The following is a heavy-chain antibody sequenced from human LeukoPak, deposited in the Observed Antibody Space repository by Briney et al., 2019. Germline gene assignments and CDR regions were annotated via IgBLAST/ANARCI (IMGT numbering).Heavy chain of an antibody. CDR1: GYTFTGYY. V-gene: IGHV1-2*02. J-gene: IGHJ6*02. Sequence: ASVKVSCKASGYTFTGYYMHWVRQAPGQGLEWMGWINPNSGGTNYAQKFQGRVTMTRDTSISTAYMELSRLRSDDTAVYYCAREDPRGYYYYGMDVWGQGTTVTVSS. CDR3: AREDPRGYYYYGMDV. CDR2: INPNSGGT.